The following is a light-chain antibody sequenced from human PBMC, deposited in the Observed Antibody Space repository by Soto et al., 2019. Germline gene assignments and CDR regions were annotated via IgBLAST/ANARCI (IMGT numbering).Light chain of an antibody. CDR1: QSISSW. CDR3: QQSNSYSTWT. CDR2: KAS. Sequence: DIQMTQSPSTLSASVGDRVTITCRASQSISSWLAWYQQKPGKPPKLLIYKASSLESGVPSRFSGSGSGTEFTLTISSLQPDDFATYYCQQSNSYSTWTFGKGTKVDIK. J-gene: IGKJ1*01. V-gene: IGKV1-5*03.